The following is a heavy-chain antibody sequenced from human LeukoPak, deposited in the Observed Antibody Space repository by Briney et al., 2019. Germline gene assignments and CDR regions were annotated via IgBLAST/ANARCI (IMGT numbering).Heavy chain of an antibody. Sequence: ASVKVSCKASGYTFTDYYINWVRQAPGQGLEWMGWIDPNSGDTNYAQKFQDRVTMTRDTSISTAYIELNLLRSDDTAVYYCARGDYYGSPKVVAAWGQGTLVTVSS. V-gene: IGHV1-2*02. CDR1: GYTFTDYY. J-gene: IGHJ5*02. CDR3: ARGDYYGSPKVVAA. D-gene: IGHD3-10*01. CDR2: IDPNSGDT.